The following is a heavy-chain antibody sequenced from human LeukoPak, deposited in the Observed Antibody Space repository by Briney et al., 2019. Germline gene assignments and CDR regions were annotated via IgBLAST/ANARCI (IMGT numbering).Heavy chain of an antibody. Sequence: GGSLRLSCTSSGFRFGDHAMSWVRQAPGKGLEWVGFIRSKTDGGTTDYAAPVKSRFTISRDDSKNTLYLQMNTLKIEDTAVYFCTTFYGDYANWFDPWGQGTLVTVSS. CDR1: GFRFGDHA. CDR2: IRSKTDGGTT. D-gene: IGHD4-17*01. V-gene: IGHV3-15*01. J-gene: IGHJ5*02. CDR3: TTFYGDYANWFDP.